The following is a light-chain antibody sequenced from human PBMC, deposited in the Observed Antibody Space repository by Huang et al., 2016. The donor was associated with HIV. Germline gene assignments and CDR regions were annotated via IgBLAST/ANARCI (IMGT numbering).Light chain of an antibody. CDR2: DAS. J-gene: IGKJ3*01. V-gene: IGKV1-39*01. Sequence: DIHMTQSPSSLSASVGDRVTITCRASQSIRNFLNWYQQKPGKAPKLLSYDASTLQSGVTSRFSGGGAGTEFTLTISNLQPEDIAVYYCQQSYSPLRVTFGPGTKVDV. CDR1: QSIRNF. CDR3: QQSYSPLRVT.